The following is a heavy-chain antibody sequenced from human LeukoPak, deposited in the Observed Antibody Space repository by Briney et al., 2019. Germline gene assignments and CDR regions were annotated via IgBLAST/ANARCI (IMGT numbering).Heavy chain of an antibody. D-gene: IGHD3-22*01. CDR3: ASNYYDSSGYYGPFDY. CDR1: GGTFSSYA. V-gene: IGHV1-69*04. Sequence: SVKVSCKASGGTFSSYAISWVRRAPGQGLEWMGRIIPIFGIANYAQKFQGRVTITADKSTSTAYMELSSLRSEDTAVYYCASNYYDSSGYYGPFDYWGQGTLVTVPS. CDR2: IIPIFGIA. J-gene: IGHJ4*02.